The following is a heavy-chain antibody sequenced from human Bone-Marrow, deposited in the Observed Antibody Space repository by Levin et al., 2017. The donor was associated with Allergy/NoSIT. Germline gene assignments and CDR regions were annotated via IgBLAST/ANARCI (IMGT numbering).Heavy chain of an antibody. CDR2: ISGSGGST. Sequence: GGSLRLSCAASGFTFSSYAMSWVRQAPGKGLEWVSAISGSGGSTYYADSVKGRFTISRDNSKNTLYLQMNSLRAEDTAVYYCARDPDIAVAALGEFDYWGQGTLVTVSS. CDR1: GFTFSSYA. D-gene: IGHD6-19*01. CDR3: ARDPDIAVAALGEFDY. V-gene: IGHV3-23*01. J-gene: IGHJ4*02.